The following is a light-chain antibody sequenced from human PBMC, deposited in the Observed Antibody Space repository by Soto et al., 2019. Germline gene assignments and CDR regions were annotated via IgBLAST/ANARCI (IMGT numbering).Light chain of an antibody. Sequence: DIQMTQSPSTLSASVGDRITITCRASQSIGTGLAWYQQRPGIAPKLLLYEASTLQSGVPSRFSGSGSGTELSLTINSLQPDDFATYYCQQYNGNSRTFGQGTKVEI. CDR1: QSIGTG. CDR3: QQYNGNSRT. CDR2: EAS. J-gene: IGKJ1*01. V-gene: IGKV1-5*03.